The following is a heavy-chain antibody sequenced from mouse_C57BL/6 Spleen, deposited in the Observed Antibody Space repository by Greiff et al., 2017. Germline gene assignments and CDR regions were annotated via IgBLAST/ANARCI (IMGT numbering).Heavy chain of an antibody. CDR1: GFNIKDDY. CDR2: IDPENGDP. CDR3: TTGNYERCAY. Sequence: EVQVVESGAELVRPGASVKLSCTASGFNIKDDYMHWVKQRPEQGLEWIGWIDPENGDPEYASKFQGKATITADTSSNTAYLQLSSLTSEDTAVYYCTTGNYERCAYWGQGTLVTVSA. V-gene: IGHV14-4*01. J-gene: IGHJ3*01. D-gene: IGHD2-1*01.